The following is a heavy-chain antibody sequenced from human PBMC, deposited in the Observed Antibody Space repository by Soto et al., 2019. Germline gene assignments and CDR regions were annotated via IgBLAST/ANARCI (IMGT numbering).Heavy chain of an antibody. V-gene: IGHV4-59*08. D-gene: IGHD2-2*01. Sequence: SETLSLTCTVSGGSISSYYWSWIRQPPGKGLEWIGYIYYSGSTNYNPSLKSRVTISVDTSKKQFSLKLSSVTAADPAVYYCASSDVVVPAATSDNYYYYYMDVWGKGTTVTVSS. CDR1: GGSISSYY. CDR2: IYYSGST. CDR3: ASSDVVVPAATSDNYYYYYMDV. J-gene: IGHJ6*03.